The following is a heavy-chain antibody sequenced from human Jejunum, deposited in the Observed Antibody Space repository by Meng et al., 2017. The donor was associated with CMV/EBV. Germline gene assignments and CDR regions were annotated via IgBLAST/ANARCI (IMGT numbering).Heavy chain of an antibody. Sequence: GFAFSTYWMSWVRQAPGKGLVSVANLKQAGSEKYYVDSVKCRFTISRDNAKNSLYLQMNSLRAEDPAVYSWLILATTGYYYGMDVWCHGTTVTVSS. V-gene: IGHV3-7*01. CDR1: GFAFSTYW. D-gene: IGHD3-22*01. CDR3: LILATTGYYYGMDV. J-gene: IGHJ6*02. CDR2: LKQAGSEK.